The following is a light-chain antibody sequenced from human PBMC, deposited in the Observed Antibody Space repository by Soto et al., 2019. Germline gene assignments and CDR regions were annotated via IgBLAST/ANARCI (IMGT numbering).Light chain of an antibody. V-gene: IGLV2-14*01. CDR1: SSDVGGYNY. Sequence: QSALTQPASVSGSPGQSITISCTGTSSDVGGYNYVSWYQQHPGKAPKLMIYDVSDRPSGVSDRFSGSKSGNTASLTISELQAEDEADYYCSSYRSSSTLFGGGTKLTVL. CDR2: DVS. CDR3: SSYRSSSTL. J-gene: IGLJ2*01.